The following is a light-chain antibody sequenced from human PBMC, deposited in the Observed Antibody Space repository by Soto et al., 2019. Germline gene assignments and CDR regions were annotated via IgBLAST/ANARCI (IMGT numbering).Light chain of an antibody. V-gene: IGKV1-39*01. Sequence: DIPMTQSPSSLSASVGDRVTITCRASQSISSYLNWYQQKPGKAPKLLIYAASSLQSGVPSRFSVSGSWTDFTLTISSLQPEDFATYYCQQSYSTPKTFGQGTKLEIK. CDR1: QSISSY. CDR3: QQSYSTPKT. J-gene: IGKJ2*01. CDR2: AAS.